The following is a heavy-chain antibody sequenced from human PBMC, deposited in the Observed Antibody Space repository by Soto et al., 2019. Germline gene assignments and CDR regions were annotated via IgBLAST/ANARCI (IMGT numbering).Heavy chain of an antibody. CDR1: GGTFSSYT. CDR3: ERHVTTVTTGDGFDP. D-gene: IGHD4-4*01. J-gene: IGHJ5*02. CDR2: IIPILGIA. V-gene: IGHV1-69*02. Sequence: QVQLVQSGAEVKKPGSSVKVACKASGGTFSSYTISWVRQAPGQGREWMGRIIPILGIANYAQKFQDRVTITEDKSTSTAYMELSSLRSEDTAVYYCERHVTTVTTGDGFDPWGQGTLVTVSS.